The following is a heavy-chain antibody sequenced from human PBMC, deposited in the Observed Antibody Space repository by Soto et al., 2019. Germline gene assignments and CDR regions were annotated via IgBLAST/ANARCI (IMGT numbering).Heavy chain of an antibody. D-gene: IGHD2-2*03. CDR2: ISGSGDSS. CDR3: AKMGIGMFSHKHHFDH. Sequence: EVQLLDSGGDLAQPGGSLRLSCTASGFTFSSFGMAWVRQAPGKGLEGVSAISGSGDSSYYADSVKDRFTISRDNPTNTLYLQMNNLRAEDTAVYYCAKMGIGMFSHKHHFDHWGQGTQVTVSS. CDR1: GFTFSSFG. V-gene: IGHV3-23*01. J-gene: IGHJ4*02.